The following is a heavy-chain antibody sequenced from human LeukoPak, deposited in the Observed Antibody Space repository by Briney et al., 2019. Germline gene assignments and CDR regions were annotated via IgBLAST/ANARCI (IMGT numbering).Heavy chain of an antibody. CDR3: ARDKGEADAFDI. J-gene: IGHJ3*02. V-gene: IGHV4-39*07. D-gene: IGHD3-10*01. CDR1: GGSISSTNYY. Sequence: SETLSLTCTVSGGSISSTNYYWAWIRQPPGKGLEWIGNINYSGSTYYNPSLKSRVTISLDTSKNQFSLKLSSVTAADTAVYYCARDKGEADAFDIWGQGTMVTVSS. CDR2: INYSGST.